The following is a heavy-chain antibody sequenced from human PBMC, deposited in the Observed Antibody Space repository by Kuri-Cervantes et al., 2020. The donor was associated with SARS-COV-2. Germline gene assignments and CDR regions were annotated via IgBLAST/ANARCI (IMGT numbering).Heavy chain of an antibody. D-gene: IGHD3-3*01. CDR3: AMTVHDFWSGEFDY. J-gene: IGHJ4*02. CDR1: GGSISSYY. V-gene: IGHV4-4*07. CDR2: IYTSGST. Sequence: GSLRLSCTVSGGSISSYYWSWIRQPAGKGLEWIGRIYTSGSTNYNPSLKSRVTMSVDTSKNQFSLKLSSVTAADTAVYYCAMTVHDFWSGEFDYWGQGTLVTVSS.